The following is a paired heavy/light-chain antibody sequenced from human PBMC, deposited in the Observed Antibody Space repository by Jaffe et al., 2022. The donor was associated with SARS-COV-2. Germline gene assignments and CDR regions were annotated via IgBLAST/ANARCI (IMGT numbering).Heavy chain of an antibody. V-gene: IGHV4-38-2*02. D-gene: IGHD6-13*01. Sequence: QVQLQESGPGLVKPLETLSVTCTVSGYSISSGYYWGWIRQPPGKGLEWIGSIYHSGSTYYNPSLKSRVTISVDPSKNQFSLKVNSVTAADTAVYYCARLWVVRQQQGYFANWGQGTLVTVSS. CDR2: IYHSGST. CDR1: GYSISSGYY. CDR3: ARLWVVRQQQGYFAN. J-gene: IGHJ4*02.
Light chain of an antibody. V-gene: IGKV4-1*01. CDR2: WAS. J-gene: IGKJ5*01. Sequence: DIVMTQSPDSLAVSLGERATINCKSSQSVFYSSNNNNYLGWYQQKPGQPPRLLIYWASTRESGVPDRFSGSGSGTDFTLTISSLQAEDVAVYYCQQYYSTPITFGQGTRLEIK. CDR3: QQYYSTPIT. CDR1: QSVFYSSNNNNY.